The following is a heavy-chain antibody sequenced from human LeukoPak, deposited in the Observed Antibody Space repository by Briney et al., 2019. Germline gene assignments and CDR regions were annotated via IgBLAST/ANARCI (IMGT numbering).Heavy chain of an antibody. V-gene: IGHV1-69*04. CDR2: IIPIFGIA. Sequence: AASVKVSCKASGGTFISYAISWVRQAPGQGLEWMGRIIPIFGIANYAQKFQGRVTITADKSTSTAYMELSSLRSEDTAVYYCARGLATRPLPYAFDIWGQGTMVTVSS. CDR1: GGTFISYA. D-gene: IGHD5-12*01. J-gene: IGHJ3*02. CDR3: ARGLATRPLPYAFDI.